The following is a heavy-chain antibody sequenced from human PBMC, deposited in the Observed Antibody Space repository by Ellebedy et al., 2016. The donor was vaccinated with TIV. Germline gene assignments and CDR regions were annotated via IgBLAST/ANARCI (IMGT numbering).Heavy chain of an antibody. V-gene: IGHV3-30-3*01. D-gene: IGHD1-26*01. CDR2: ISSDGSNK. CDR3: ARAGVKWELNY. CDR1: GFTFTNYA. J-gene: IGHJ4*02. Sequence: GESLKISCAASGFTFTNYAMFWVRQAPGKGLEWVAVISSDGSNKDFADSVKGRFTMSRDSSKGTLFLQMNSLRHEDTAVYYCARAGVKWELNYWGQGALVTVSS.